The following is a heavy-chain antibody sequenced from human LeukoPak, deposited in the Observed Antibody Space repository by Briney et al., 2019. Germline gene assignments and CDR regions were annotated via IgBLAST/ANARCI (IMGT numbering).Heavy chain of an antibody. Sequence: GGSLRLSCAASGFTFSSYGMHWVRQAPGKGLEWVAFIRYDGSNKYYADSVKGRFTISRDNSKNTLYLQMNSLRAEDTAVYYCARDHDFWSGYYPYWGQGTLVTVSS. V-gene: IGHV3-30*02. CDR3: ARDHDFWSGYYPY. CDR2: IRYDGSNK. D-gene: IGHD3-3*01. J-gene: IGHJ4*02. CDR1: GFTFSSYG.